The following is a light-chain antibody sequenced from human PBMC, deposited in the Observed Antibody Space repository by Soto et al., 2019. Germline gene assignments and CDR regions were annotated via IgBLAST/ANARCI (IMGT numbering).Light chain of an antibody. CDR2: GAS. CDR1: QSVTNN. J-gene: IGKJ2*01. Sequence: EIVMPQSPATLSVSPGESATLSCRASQSVTNNLAWYQHKPGQGPRLVIYGASTRATGIPDRFSGSGYGTEFTLTISSLQSEDFGVYYCQQYDNWPPRYTFGQGTKLEIK. CDR3: QQYDNWPPRYT. V-gene: IGKV3-15*01.